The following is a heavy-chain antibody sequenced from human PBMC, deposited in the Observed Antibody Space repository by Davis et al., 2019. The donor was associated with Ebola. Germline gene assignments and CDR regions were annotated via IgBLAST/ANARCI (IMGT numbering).Heavy chain of an antibody. J-gene: IGHJ6*04. Sequence: AASVKVSCKASGGTFSSYAISWVRQAPGQGLEWMGGIIPIFGTASYAQKFQGRVTMTRDTSTSTVYMELSSLRSEDTAVYYCAREIIVVVVAAHSGDYYYGMDVWGKGTTVTVSS. D-gene: IGHD2-15*01. CDR2: IIPIFGTA. V-gene: IGHV1-69*05. CDR1: GGTFSSYA. CDR3: AREIIVVVVAAHSGDYYYGMDV.